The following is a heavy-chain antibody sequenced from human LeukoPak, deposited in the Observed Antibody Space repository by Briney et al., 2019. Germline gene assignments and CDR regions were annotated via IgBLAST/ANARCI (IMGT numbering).Heavy chain of an antibody. CDR1: GFTFTNAW. J-gene: IGHJ4*02. V-gene: IGHV3-15*01. D-gene: IGHD4-17*01. Sequence: KPGGSLRLSCAASGFTFTNAWMSWVRQAPGKGLEWVGRIKSKTDGGTTDYAAPVKGRFTISRDDSKNTLYLQMNSLKTEDTAVYYCTTISRKTTVTTKDYWGQGTLVTVSS. CDR2: IKSKTDGGTT. CDR3: TTISRKTTVTTKDY.